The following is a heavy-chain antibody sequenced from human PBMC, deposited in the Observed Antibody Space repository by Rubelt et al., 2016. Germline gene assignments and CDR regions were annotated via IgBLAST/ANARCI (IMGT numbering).Heavy chain of an antibody. J-gene: IGHJ6*02. CDR3: AKDQTRRGFGSGYLGYGMDV. V-gene: IGHV3-30*18. Sequence: PGKGLEWVAVISYDGSDKYYADSVKGRFTISRDNSKNTLYLQMNSLRAEDTAVYYCAKDQTRRGFGSGYLGYGMDVWGQGTTVTVSS. CDR2: ISYDGSDK. D-gene: IGHD3-3*01.